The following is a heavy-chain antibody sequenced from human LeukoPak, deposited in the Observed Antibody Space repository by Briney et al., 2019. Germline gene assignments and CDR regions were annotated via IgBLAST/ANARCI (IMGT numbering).Heavy chain of an antibody. CDR3: ARDGVRWELSSAFDI. J-gene: IGHJ3*02. D-gene: IGHD4-23*01. V-gene: IGHV1-18*01. Sequence: ASVKVSCKASHYTFTNYGVSWVRQAPGQGLEWMGWISGYNGNTNYARELQGRVTMTTDTSTSTAYMELRSLRSDDTAVYYCARDGVRWELSSAFDIWGQGTMVTVSS. CDR1: HYTFTNYG. CDR2: ISGYNGNT.